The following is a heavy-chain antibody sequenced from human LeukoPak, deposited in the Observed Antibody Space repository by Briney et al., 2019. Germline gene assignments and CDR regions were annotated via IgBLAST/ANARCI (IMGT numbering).Heavy chain of an antibody. CDR3: ASVSNSDYGDYVVERYYYYYYMDV. J-gene: IGHJ6*03. CDR2: INHSGST. D-gene: IGHD4-17*01. Sequence: NALETLSLTCAVYGGSFSGYYWSWIRQPPGKGLEWIGEINHSGSTNYNPSLKSRVTISVDTSKNQFSLKLSSVTAADTAVYYCASVSNSDYGDYVVERYYYYYYMDVWGKGTTVTVSS. V-gene: IGHV4-34*01. CDR1: GGSFSGYY.